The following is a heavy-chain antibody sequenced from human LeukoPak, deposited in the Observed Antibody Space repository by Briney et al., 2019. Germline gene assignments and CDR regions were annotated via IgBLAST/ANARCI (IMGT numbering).Heavy chain of an antibody. J-gene: IGHJ6*02. CDR2: INPSGGST. V-gene: IGHV1-46*01. D-gene: IGHD1-26*01. CDR3: ARATNFYYYYGMDV. CDR1: GYTFTSYY. Sequence: ASVKVSCKASGYTFTSYYMHWVRQAPGQGLEWMGIINPSGGSTSYAQKFQDRVTMTRDTSTSTVYMELSSQTSEDTAVYYCARATNFYYYYGMDVWGQGTTVTVSS.